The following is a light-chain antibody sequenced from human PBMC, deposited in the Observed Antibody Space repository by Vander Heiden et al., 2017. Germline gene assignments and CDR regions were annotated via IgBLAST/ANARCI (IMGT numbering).Light chain of an antibody. CDR1: SSDVGSYNL. V-gene: IGLV2-23*02. J-gene: IGLJ2*01. CDR3: CSYAGSSTPVV. Sequence: QSALTQPASVSGSPGPSITISCTGTSSDVGSYNLVSWYQQHPGKAPKLMIHEVSKRPSGVSNRFSGSKSGNTASLTISGLQAEDEADYYCCSYAGSSTPVVFGGGTKLTVL. CDR2: EVS.